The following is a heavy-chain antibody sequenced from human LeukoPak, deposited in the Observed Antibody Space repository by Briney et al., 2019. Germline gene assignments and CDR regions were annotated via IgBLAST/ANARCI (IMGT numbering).Heavy chain of an antibody. Sequence: ASVKVSCKTSGYTFSAFYMHWVRQAPGQGLEWMGIINPSGGSTSYAQKFQGRVTMTRDTSTSTVYMELSSLRSEDTAVYYCARDHPRLVRVGILDYWGQGTLVTVSS. CDR1: GYTFSAFY. CDR2: INPSGGST. CDR3: ARDHPRLVRVGILDY. V-gene: IGHV1-46*01. D-gene: IGHD6-19*01. J-gene: IGHJ4*02.